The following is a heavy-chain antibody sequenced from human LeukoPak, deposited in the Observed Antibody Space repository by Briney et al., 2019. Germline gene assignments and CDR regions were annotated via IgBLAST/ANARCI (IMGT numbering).Heavy chain of an antibody. Sequence: ASVKVSCKASGYTFTGYYMHWVRQAPGQGLEWMGWINPNSGGTNYAQKFQGRVTMTRDMSTSTVYMELSSLRSEDTAVYYCARGRSRRMIVVPRGVYDAFDIWGQGTMVTVSS. V-gene: IGHV1-2*02. CDR2: INPNSGGT. J-gene: IGHJ3*02. CDR1: GYTFTGYY. D-gene: IGHD3-22*01. CDR3: ARGRSRRMIVVPRGVYDAFDI.